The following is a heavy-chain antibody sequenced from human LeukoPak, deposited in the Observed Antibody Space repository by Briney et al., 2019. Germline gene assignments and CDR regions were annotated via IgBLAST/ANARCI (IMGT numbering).Heavy chain of an antibody. CDR1: GFTFSSYA. D-gene: IGHD1-26*01. CDR3: AKGGVEMGAYSCDY. Sequence: GGSLRLSCAASGFTFSSYAMSWVRQAPGKGLEWVSAISGSGGSTYYADSVKGRFTISRDNSKNTLYLQMNSLRAVDTAVYYCAKGGVEMGAYSCDYWGQGTLVTVSS. J-gene: IGHJ4*02. V-gene: IGHV3-23*01. CDR2: ISGSGGST.